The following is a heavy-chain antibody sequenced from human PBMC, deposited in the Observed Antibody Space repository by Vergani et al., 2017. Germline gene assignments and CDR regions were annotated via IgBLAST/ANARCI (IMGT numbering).Heavy chain of an antibody. V-gene: IGHV5-10-1*03. CDR1: GYSFTSYW. CDR2: IDPSDSYT. Sequence: EVQLVQSGAEVKKPGESLRISCKGSGYSFTSYWISWVRQMPGKGLEWMGRIDPSDSYTNYSPSFQGHVTISSDKSISHAYLQWSSLKASDTAMYYCAIRHSSGWYPTYAFDIWGQGTMVTVSS. J-gene: IGHJ3*02. CDR3: AIRHSSGWYPTYAFDI. D-gene: IGHD6-19*01.